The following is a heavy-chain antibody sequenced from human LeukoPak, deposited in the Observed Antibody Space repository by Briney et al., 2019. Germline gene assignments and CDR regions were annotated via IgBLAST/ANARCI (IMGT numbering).Heavy chain of an antibody. CDR2: FDPEDGET. J-gene: IGHJ4*02. D-gene: IGHD2-21*02. V-gene: IGHV1-24*01. Sequence: GASVKVSCKVSGYTLTELSMHWVRQAPGKGLEWMGGFDPEDGETIYAQKFQGRVTMTEDTSTDTAYMELSSLRSEDTAVYYCATFPPYCGGDCYLGFDYWGQGTLVTVSS. CDR1: GYTLTELS. CDR3: ATFPPYCGGDCYLGFDY.